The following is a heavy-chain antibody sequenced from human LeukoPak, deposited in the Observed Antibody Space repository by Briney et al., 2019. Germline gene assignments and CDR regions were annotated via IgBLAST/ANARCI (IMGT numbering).Heavy chain of an antibody. CDR1: GFTFSSYA. CDR2: ISGSGDST. V-gene: IGHV3-23*01. CDR3: ARVGGYSYDLHY. J-gene: IGHJ4*02. D-gene: IGHD5-18*01. Sequence: TGGSLRLSCAASGFTFSSYAMSWVRQAPGKGLEWVSVISGSGDSTYYADSVKGRFTISRDNAKNSLYLQMNSLRGEDTAVYYCARVGGYSYDLHYWGQGTLVTVSS.